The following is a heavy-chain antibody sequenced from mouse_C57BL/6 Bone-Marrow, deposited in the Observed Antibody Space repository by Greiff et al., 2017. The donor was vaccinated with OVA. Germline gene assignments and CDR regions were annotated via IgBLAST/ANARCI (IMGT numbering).Heavy chain of an antibody. CDR3: ASEGYYGSSYLWYFDV. CDR1: GYTFTSYW. J-gene: IGHJ1*03. CDR2: IDPSDSYT. Sequence: QVHVKQPGAELVMPGASVKLSCKASGYTFTSYWMHWVKQRPGQGLEWIGEIDPSDSYTNYNQKFKGKSTLTVDKSSSTAYLQLSSLTSEDTAIYYCASEGYYGSSYLWYFDVWGTGTTVTVSS. V-gene: IGHV1-69*01. D-gene: IGHD1-1*01.